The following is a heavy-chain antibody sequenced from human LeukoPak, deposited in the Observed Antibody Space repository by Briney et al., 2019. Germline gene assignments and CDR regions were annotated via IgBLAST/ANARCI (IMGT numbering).Heavy chain of an antibody. J-gene: IGHJ4*02. CDR2: ISYHGIDK. CDR3: ARDRIQAVATTGYFDY. Sequence: GGSLRLSCAASGFTFSSYGMSWVRQAPGKGLEWVALISYHGIDKFYADSVKGRFTISRDHSKNTLYLQMNSLRPEDTAVYYCARDRIQAVATTGYFDYWGQGTLVTVSS. V-gene: IGHV3-30*03. CDR1: GFTFSSYG. D-gene: IGHD6-19*01.